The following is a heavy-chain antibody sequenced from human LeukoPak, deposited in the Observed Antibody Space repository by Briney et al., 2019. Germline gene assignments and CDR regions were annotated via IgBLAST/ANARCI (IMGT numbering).Heavy chain of an antibody. V-gene: IGHV4-59*01. J-gene: IGHJ4*02. CDR3: LAISGDSTGYYNDY. Sequence: SETLSLTCTVSGGSISSYYWSWIRQPPGKGLEWIGYIYYSGSTNYNPSLKSRVTISVDTSKNQFSLRLTSVTPADTAVYYCLAISGDSTGYYNDYWGQGSLVTVSS. CDR2: IYYSGST. CDR1: GGSISSYY. D-gene: IGHD3-22*01.